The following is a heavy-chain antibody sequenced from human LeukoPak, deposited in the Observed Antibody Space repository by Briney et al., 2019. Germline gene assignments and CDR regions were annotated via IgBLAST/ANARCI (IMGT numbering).Heavy chain of an antibody. J-gene: IGHJ4*02. CDR2: IYYSGST. CDR3: ARTHSSGWHKFYFDN. V-gene: IGHV4-31*03. CDR1: SGSINSGAYY. Sequence: SETLFLTCTVSSGSINSGAYYWSWIRQHPGKGLEWIGYIYYSGSTYYNPSLESRVVMSVDTSKNQFSLKLNSVTAADTAVYYCARTHSSGWHKFYFDNWGQGTLVTVSS. D-gene: IGHD6-19*01.